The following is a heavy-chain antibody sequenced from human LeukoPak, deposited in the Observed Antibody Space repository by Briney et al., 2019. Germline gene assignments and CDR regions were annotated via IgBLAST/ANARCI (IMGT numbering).Heavy chain of an antibody. Sequence: PSETLSLTCTVSGGFISSYYWSWIRQPPGKGLEWIGYIYYSERTNYNPSLKSRVSISLDTSKNQFSLNLSSVTAADTAVYYCARGPLNEEIDYWGQGTLVTVSS. CDR3: ARGPLNEEIDY. V-gene: IGHV4-59*01. D-gene: IGHD1-1*01. J-gene: IGHJ4*02. CDR2: IYYSERT. CDR1: GGFISSYY.